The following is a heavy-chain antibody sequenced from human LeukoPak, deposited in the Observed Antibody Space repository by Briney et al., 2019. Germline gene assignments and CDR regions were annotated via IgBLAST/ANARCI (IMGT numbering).Heavy chain of an antibody. V-gene: IGHV3-23*01. Sequence: GGSLRLSCADSGFRFSTYGMSWVRQAPGKGLEWVSGIPTSGGITYYADSVKGRFTISRDNSKNTLYLQMNSLRAEDAAVYYCAKEGYYGSGSSQFDYWGQGTLVTVSS. D-gene: IGHD3-10*01. J-gene: IGHJ4*02. CDR2: IPTSGGIT. CDR1: GFRFSTYG. CDR3: AKEGYYGSGSSQFDY.